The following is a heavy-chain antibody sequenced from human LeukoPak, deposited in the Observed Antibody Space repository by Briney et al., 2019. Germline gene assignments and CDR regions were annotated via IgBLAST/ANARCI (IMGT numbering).Heavy chain of an antibody. CDR1: AFTYSSYA. CDR3: ARDPVGLRFLEWFPGVGYFDY. CDR2: ISYDGSNK. V-gene: IGHV3-30*01. D-gene: IGHD3-3*01. J-gene: IGHJ4*02. Sequence: GRSLRLSCAASAFTYSSYAMHWVRQAPGKGLEWVAFISYDGSNKYYADSVKGRFTISRDNSKNTLYLQMNNLRAEDTAVYYCARDPVGLRFLEWFPGVGYFDYWGQGTLVTVSS.